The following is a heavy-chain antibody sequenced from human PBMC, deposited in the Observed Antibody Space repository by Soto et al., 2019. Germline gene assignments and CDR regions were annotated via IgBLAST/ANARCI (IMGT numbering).Heavy chain of an antibody. V-gene: IGHV1-46*01. Sequence: ASVKVSFKACGYTFTSYYMHWVRQAPGQGLEWMGIINPSGGSTSYAQKFQGRVTMTRDTSTSTVYMELSSLRSEDTAVYYCARDMDSSGWLPLFDYWGQGTLVTVSS. CDR3: ARDMDSSGWLPLFDY. CDR1: GYTFTSYY. D-gene: IGHD6-19*01. CDR2: INPSGGST. J-gene: IGHJ4*02.